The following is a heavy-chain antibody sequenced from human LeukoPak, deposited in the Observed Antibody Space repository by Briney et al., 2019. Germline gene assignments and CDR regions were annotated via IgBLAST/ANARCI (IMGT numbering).Heavy chain of an antibody. CDR2: ISSSGSTL. V-gene: IGHV3-11*01. Sequence: GGSLRLSCAAPGFTFSDYYMSWIRQAPGKGLEWVSYISSSGSTLYYADSVKGRITTSRDNAKNSLYLQMNSLRAEDTAVYYCARRRYNWNAIDYWGQGTLVTVSS. J-gene: IGHJ4*02. D-gene: IGHD1-20*01. CDR1: GFTFSDYY. CDR3: ARRRYNWNAIDY.